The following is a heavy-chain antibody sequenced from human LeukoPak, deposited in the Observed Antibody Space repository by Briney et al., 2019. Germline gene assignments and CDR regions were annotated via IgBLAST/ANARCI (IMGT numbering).Heavy chain of an antibody. J-gene: IGHJ6*03. Sequence: PGGSLRLSCAASGFTLRNYWMYWVRQVPGRGLVWVSRISGDGSVTNYADSVKGRFTISRDNAKNSLYLQMNSLRAEDTAVYYCASNIAAGYYYYMDVWGKGTAVTVSS. CDR2: ISGDGSVT. D-gene: IGHD6-13*01. CDR3: ASNIAAGYYYYMDV. CDR1: GFTLRNYW. V-gene: IGHV3-74*01.